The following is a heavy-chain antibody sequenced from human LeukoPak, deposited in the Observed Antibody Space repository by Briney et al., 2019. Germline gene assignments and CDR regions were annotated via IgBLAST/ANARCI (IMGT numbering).Heavy chain of an antibody. J-gene: IGHJ3*02. CDR2: IYHSGST. Sequence: SETLSLTCAVSGGSISSGGYSWSWIRQPPGKGLEWIGYIYHSGSTYYNPSLKSRVTISVDRSKNQFSLKLSSVTAADTAVYYCARRSAMLPGAFDIWGQGTMVTVSS. D-gene: IGHD2-2*01. CDR3: ARRSAMLPGAFDI. CDR1: GGSISSGGYS. V-gene: IGHV4-30-2*01.